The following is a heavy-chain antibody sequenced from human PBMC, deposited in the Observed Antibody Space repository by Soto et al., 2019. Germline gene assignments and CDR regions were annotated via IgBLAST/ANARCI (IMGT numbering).Heavy chain of an antibody. Sequence: HPGGSLRLSCAASGFTFSSYAMSWVRQAPGKGLEWVSAISGSGGSTYYADSVKGRFTISRDNSKNTLYLQMNSLRAEDTAVYYCAKVPVVLEWLLPYYFDYWGQGTLVTVSS. V-gene: IGHV3-23*01. J-gene: IGHJ4*02. D-gene: IGHD3-3*01. CDR3: AKVPVVLEWLLPYYFDY. CDR2: ISGSGGST. CDR1: GFTFSSYA.